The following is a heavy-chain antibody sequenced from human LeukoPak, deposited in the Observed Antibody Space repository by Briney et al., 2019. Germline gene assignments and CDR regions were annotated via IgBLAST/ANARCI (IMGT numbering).Heavy chain of an antibody. J-gene: IGHJ4*02. D-gene: IGHD3-3*01. CDR3: ARDIAIFGDGLDY. Sequence: GGSLRLSCAASGFTFSSYWMSWVRQAPGKGLEWVANIKQDGSEKYYVDSVKGRFTISGDNAKNSLYLQMNSLRAEDTAVYYCARDIAIFGDGLDYWGQGPLVTVSS. CDR1: GFTFSSYW. V-gene: IGHV3-7*01. CDR2: IKQDGSEK.